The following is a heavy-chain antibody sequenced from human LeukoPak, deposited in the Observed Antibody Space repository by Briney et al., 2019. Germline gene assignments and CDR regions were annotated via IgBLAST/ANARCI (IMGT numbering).Heavy chain of an antibody. CDR3: ASAGSTTLSRWFDH. CDR1: GLSFSSYS. J-gene: IGHJ5*02. V-gene: IGHV3-48*02. CDR2: IKYSGSPI. D-gene: IGHD1-1*01. Sequence: GGSLILSCVVSGLSFSSYSMTWVRQAPGKGLEWVSYIKYSGSPIFYSESVKGRFTISRDNAKNSLFLQMNSLRDEDTAVYYCASAGSTTLSRWFDHWGQGSLVTVSS.